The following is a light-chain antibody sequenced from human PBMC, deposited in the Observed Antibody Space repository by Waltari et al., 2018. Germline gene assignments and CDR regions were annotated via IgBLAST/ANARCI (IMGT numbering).Light chain of an antibody. CDR3: HQYNNWWT. CDR2: GVS. V-gene: IGKV3D-15*01. CDR1: QSVSTN. J-gene: IGKJ1*01. Sequence: ETVLTQSPAPLSVSPGERVTLSCRASQSVSTNLAWYQQKPGQAPRLLIYGVSTRATGIPGRFSGSGSGTEFTLTINTLQSEDFAVYYCHQYNNWWTFGQGTKVEIK.